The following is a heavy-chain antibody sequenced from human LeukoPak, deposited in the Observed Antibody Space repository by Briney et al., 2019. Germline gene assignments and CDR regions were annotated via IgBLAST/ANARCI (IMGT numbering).Heavy chain of an antibody. CDR2: INQSGST. CDR3: ARGARRLYYGSGSYPDGMDV. V-gene: IGHV4-34*01. J-gene: IGHJ6*02. D-gene: IGHD3-10*01. CDR1: GGSFSGYY. Sequence: SETLSLTCAVYGGSFSGYYWSWVRQSPGKGLEWIGEINQSGSTNYNPSHKRRVTISVDTSKKQFSLKLTSVTAADTAVFYCARGARRLYYGSGSYPDGMDVWGQGTTVTVSS.